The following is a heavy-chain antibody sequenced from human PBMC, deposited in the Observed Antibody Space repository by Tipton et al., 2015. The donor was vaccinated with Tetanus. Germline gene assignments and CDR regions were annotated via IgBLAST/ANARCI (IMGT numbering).Heavy chain of an antibody. Sequence: TLSLTCTVSGASISDKKYYWGWIRQPPGKGLEWMASIYFEGSTYYSPSLKSRLTIDVDTSRNLFSLSLTSVTAADTAVYYCARHLYGYWFDPWGQGALVTVSS. D-gene: IGHD2/OR15-2a*01. CDR2: IYFEGST. J-gene: IGHJ5*02. CDR3: ARHLYGYWFDP. V-gene: IGHV4-39*02. CDR1: GASISDKKYY.